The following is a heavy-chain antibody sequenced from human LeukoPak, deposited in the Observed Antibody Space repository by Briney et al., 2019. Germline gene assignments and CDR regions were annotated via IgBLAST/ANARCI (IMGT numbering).Heavy chain of an antibody. Sequence: SETLSLTCAVYGGSFSGYYWSWIRQPPGKGLEWIGYTYYGGSTHYNPSLESRVTISVDTSKNQFSLKLSSVTAADTAVYYCGRGRTGFYYWGQGTLVTVSS. V-gene: IGHV4-34*11. D-gene: IGHD1-1*01. J-gene: IGHJ4*02. CDR2: TYYGGST. CDR3: GRGRTGFYY. CDR1: GGSFSGYY.